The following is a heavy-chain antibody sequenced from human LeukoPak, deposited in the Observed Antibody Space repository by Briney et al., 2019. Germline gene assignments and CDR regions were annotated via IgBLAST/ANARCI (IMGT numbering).Heavy chain of an antibody. Sequence: GGSLRLSCAASGFTFSSYWMSWVRQAPGKGLEWVANIKQDGSEKYYVDSVKGRFTISRDNAKNSLYLQMNSLRAEDTAVYYCARGRSYGYGAFDIWGQGTMVTVSS. CDR2: IKQDGSEK. CDR1: GFTFSSYW. D-gene: IGHD5-18*01. V-gene: IGHV3-7*01. J-gene: IGHJ3*02. CDR3: ARGRSYGYGAFDI.